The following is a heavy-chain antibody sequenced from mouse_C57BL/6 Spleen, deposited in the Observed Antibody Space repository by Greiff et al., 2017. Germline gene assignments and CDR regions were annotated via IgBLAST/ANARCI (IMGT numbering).Heavy chain of an antibody. J-gene: IGHJ2*01. CDR1: GYTFTSYW. Sequence: QVQLQQPGAELVKPGASVKLSCKASGYTFTSYWMHWVTQRPGQGLEWIGMIHPNSGSTNYNEKFKSKATLTVDKSSSTAYMQLSSLTSEDSAVYYCARSYGNSYCDYWGQGTTRTVSS. CDR3: ARSYGNSYCDY. V-gene: IGHV1-64*01. D-gene: IGHD2-10*02. CDR2: IHPNSGST.